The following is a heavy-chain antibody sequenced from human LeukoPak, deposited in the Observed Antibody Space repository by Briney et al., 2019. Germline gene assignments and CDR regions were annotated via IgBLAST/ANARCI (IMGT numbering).Heavy chain of an antibody. Sequence: PGGSLRLSCAASGFKFSDHYIDWVRQAPGKGLEWVGRSRNKASSYTTEYAASVEGRFTISRDVSESSLYLQMNSLRTEDTAVYYCVRVKWYNWNLRYMDVWGKGTTVTVSS. CDR2: SRNKASSYTT. V-gene: IGHV3-72*01. J-gene: IGHJ6*03. D-gene: IGHD1-20*01. CDR3: VRVKWYNWNLRYMDV. CDR1: GFKFSDHY.